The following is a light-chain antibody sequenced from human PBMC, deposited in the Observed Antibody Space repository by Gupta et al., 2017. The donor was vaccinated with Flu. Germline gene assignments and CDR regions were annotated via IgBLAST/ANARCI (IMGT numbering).Light chain of an antibody. CDR3: QQYGR. J-gene: IGKJ4*01. V-gene: IGKV1-33*01. Sequence: DIQMTQSPTSLTTSVGDRVTITCQASQDISEYLKWYQQKPGKAPKLLIYDASKLETGVPSRFSGSGSGTDFTFTSSSLQTEDSATYDGQQYGRFGGGTKVEIK. CDR1: QDISEY. CDR2: DAS.